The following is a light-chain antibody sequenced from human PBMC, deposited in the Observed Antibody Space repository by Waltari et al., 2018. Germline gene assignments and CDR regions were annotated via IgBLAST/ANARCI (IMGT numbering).Light chain of an antibody. V-gene: IGKV4-1*01. CDR2: WAS. CDR1: QSVLYSSNNNNY. Sequence: DIVMTQSPDSLAVYLGERATINCKSNQSVLYSSNNNNYLAWYQQKPRQPPKLLIYWASTRESGVPDRFSGSGSGTDFTLAISSLQAEDVAVYYCQQYYTTPWTFGQGTKVEI. CDR3: QQYYTTPWT. J-gene: IGKJ1*01.